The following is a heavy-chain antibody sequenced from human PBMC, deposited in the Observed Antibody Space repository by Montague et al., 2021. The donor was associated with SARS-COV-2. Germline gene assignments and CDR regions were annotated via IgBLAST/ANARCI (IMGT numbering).Heavy chain of an antibody. V-gene: IGHV4-39*01. Sequence: SETLSLTCTVSGGSISSSDYYWGWIRQPPGKGLGWIGSLFYSVNTYYNPSLKSRVTMSVDTSKNQFSLRLSSVTAADTAVYYCARTNYDFWRGHQRGGAFDIWGQGTMVTVSS. CDR1: GGSISSSDYY. D-gene: IGHD3-3*01. J-gene: IGHJ3*02. CDR2: LFYSVNT. CDR3: ARTNYDFWRGHQRGGAFDI.